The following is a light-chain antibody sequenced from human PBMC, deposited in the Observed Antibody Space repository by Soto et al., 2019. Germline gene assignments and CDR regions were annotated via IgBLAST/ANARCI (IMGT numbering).Light chain of an antibody. CDR1: QSVSSY. V-gene: IGKV3-11*01. CDR3: QQRSNWPS. J-gene: IGKJ4*01. CDR2: DAS. Sequence: EIVLTXSPATLSLSXXXXATLSCRASQSVSSYLAWYQQKPGQAPRLLIYDASNRATGIPARFSGSGSGTDFTLTISSLEPEDFAVYYCQQRSNWPSFGGGTKVEIK.